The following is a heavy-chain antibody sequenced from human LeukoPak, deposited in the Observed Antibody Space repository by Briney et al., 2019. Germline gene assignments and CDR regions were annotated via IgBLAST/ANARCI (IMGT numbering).Heavy chain of an antibody. D-gene: IGHD3-16*02. CDR3: ARVANQQYYDYVWGSYRYREPFDY. Sequence: SQTLSLTCIVSGVSINSGDYYWSWIRQPPGKGLEFIGFIYYRGSTYYNPSLKSRVTISVDPSKKQVSLKLGSVTAADTAVYFCARVANQQYYDYVWGSYRYREPFDYWGQGTLVTVSS. V-gene: IGHV4-30-4*08. J-gene: IGHJ4*02. CDR1: GVSINSGDYY. CDR2: IYYRGST.